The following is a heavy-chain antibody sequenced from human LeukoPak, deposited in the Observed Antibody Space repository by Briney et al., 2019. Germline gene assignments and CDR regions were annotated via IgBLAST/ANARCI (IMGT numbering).Heavy chain of an antibody. Sequence: ASVKVSGKASGYTFTCYYMHWVRQAPGQGLEWMGWINPNSGGTNYAQKFQGRVTMTRDTSISTAYMELSRLRSDDTAVYYCARGTYYYDSSGYYSYYFDYWGQGTLVTVSS. CDR1: GYTFTCYY. J-gene: IGHJ4*02. V-gene: IGHV1-2*02. CDR3: ARGTYYYDSSGYYSYYFDY. D-gene: IGHD3-22*01. CDR2: INPNSGGT.